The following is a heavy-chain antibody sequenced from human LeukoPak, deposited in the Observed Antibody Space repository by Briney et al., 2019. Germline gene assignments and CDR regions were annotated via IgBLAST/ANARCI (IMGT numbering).Heavy chain of an antibody. CDR3: ASGYYYADY. V-gene: IGHV4-61*02. Sequence: SETLSLTCTVSGGSISSSSYYWGWIRQPAGKGLEWIGRIYTSGSTNYNPSLKSRVTMSVDTSKNQFSLKLSSVTAADTAVYYCASGYYYADYWGQGTLVTVSS. D-gene: IGHD3-22*01. CDR1: GGSISSSSYY. CDR2: IYTSGST. J-gene: IGHJ4*02.